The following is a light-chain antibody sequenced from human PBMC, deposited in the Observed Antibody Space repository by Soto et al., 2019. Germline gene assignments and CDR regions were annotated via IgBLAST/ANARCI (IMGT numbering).Light chain of an antibody. Sequence: EVVLTQSPGTLSLSPGERATLSCMASQSVSSSYLAWYQQKPGQAPRLLIYGASIRATGIPARFSGSGSGTEFTLTISSLQSEDFAVYYCQQYGRSPWTFGQGTKVDIK. CDR3: QQYGRSPWT. J-gene: IGKJ1*01. CDR2: GAS. V-gene: IGKV3-20*01. CDR1: QSVSSSY.